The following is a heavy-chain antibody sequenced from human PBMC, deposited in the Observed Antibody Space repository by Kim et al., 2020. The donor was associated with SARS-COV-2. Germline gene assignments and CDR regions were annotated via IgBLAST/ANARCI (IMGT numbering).Heavy chain of an antibody. CDR3: ARGVYSSSSPDAFDI. D-gene: IGHD6-13*01. V-gene: IGHV4-34*01. CDR1: GGSFSGYY. J-gene: IGHJ3*02. Sequence: SETLSLTCAVYGGSFSGYYWSWIRQPPGKGLEWIGEINHSGSTNYNPSLKSRVTISVDTSKNQFSLKLSSVTAADTAVYYCARGVYSSSSPDAFDIWGQGTMVTVSS. CDR2: INHSGST.